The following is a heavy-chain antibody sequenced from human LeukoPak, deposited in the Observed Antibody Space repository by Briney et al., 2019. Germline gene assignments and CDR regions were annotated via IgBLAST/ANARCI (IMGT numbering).Heavy chain of an antibody. CDR1: GFTFSRYW. V-gene: IGHV3-74*01. CDR3: ARYCGGDCYRSDAFDI. J-gene: IGHJ3*02. CDR2: INTDGSST. D-gene: IGHD2-21*01. Sequence: GGSLRLSCAASGFTFSRYWMHWVRQAPGKGLVWVSRINTDGSSTSYADSVKGRFTISRDNAKNTLYLQMNSLRAEDTAVYYCARYCGGDCYRSDAFDIWGQGTMVTVSS.